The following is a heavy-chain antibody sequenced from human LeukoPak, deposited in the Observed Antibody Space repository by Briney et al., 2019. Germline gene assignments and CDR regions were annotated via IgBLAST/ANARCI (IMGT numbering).Heavy chain of an antibody. D-gene: IGHD2-15*01. CDR1: GFTFSSYW. J-gene: IGHJ4*02. CDR2: LKQDGSEK. Sequence: SGGSLRLSCVVYGFTFSSYWMTWVRQAPGQGLVWVANLKQDGSEKYYVDSVKVRFTISRDNAQNSLYLQMNSLRVEDTAVYYCARRYCSGNTCYLYYFDYWGQGTLVTVSS. V-gene: IGHV3-7*01. CDR3: ARRYCSGNTCYLYYFDY.